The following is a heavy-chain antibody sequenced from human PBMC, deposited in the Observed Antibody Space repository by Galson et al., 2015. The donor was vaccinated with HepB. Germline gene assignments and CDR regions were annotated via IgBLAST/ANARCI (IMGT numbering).Heavy chain of an antibody. D-gene: IGHD5-18*01. CDR1: GFTFSSYA. CDR3: ARSQSYGGFAAFDI. CDR2: ISYDGSNK. V-gene: IGHV3-30*04. J-gene: IGHJ3*02. Sequence: SLRLSCAASGFTFSSYAMHWVRQAPGKGLEWVAVISYDGSNKYYADSVKGRFTISRDNSKNTLYLQMNSLRAEDTAVYYCARSQSYGGFAAFDIWGQGTMVTVSS.